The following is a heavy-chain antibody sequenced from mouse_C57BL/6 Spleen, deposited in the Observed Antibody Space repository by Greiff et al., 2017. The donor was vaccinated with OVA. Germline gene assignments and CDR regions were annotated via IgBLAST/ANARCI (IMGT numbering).Heavy chain of an antibody. CDR3: AREGNMVTTEAMDY. Sequence: EVKLQESGPGLVKPSQSLSLTCSVTGYSITSGYYWNWIRQFPGNKLEWMGYISYDGSNNYNPSLKNRISITRDTSKNQFFLKLNSVTTEDTATYYCAREGNMVTTEAMDYWGQGTSVTVSS. CDR2: ISYDGSN. V-gene: IGHV3-6*01. J-gene: IGHJ4*01. CDR1: GYSITSGYY. D-gene: IGHD2-2*01.